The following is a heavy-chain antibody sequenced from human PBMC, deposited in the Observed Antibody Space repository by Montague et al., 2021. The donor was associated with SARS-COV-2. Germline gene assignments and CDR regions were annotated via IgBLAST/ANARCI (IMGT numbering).Heavy chain of an antibody. CDR2: INHSGST. Sequence: SEILSLTCAVYGGSFSGYYWSWIRQPPGKGLEWIGEINHSGSTNYNPSLKSRVTISVDTSKNQFSLKLSSVTAADTAVYYCARRNYYGSGSCYNSGFDPWGQGTLVTVSS. J-gene: IGHJ5*02. CDR3: ARRNYYGSGSCYNSGFDP. V-gene: IGHV4-34*01. CDR1: GGSFSGYY. D-gene: IGHD3-10*01.